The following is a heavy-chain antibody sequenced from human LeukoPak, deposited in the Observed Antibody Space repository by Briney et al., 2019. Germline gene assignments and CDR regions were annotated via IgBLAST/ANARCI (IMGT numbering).Heavy chain of an antibody. CDR2: IYSGGST. CDR1: GFTVSSNY. CDR3: ATHRDYSESYANPVFDY. V-gene: IGHV3-53*01. J-gene: IGHJ4*02. D-gene: IGHD1-26*01. Sequence: GGSLRLSCAASGFTVSSNYMSWVRQAPGKGLEWVSVIYSGGSTYYADSVKGRFTISRDNSKTTLYLQMNSLRAEDTAVYYCATHRDYSESYANPVFDYWGQGTLVTVSS.